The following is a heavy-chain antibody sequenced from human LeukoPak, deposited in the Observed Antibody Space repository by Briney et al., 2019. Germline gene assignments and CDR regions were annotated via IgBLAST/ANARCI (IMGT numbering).Heavy chain of an antibody. Sequence: SETLSLTCTVSGYSISSGYYWGWIRQPPGKGLEWIGEVNHSGSTNYNPSLKSRVTISVDTSKNQFSLKLSSVTAADTAVYYCARGQASGSYSSFDYWGQGTLVTVSS. CDR3: ARGQASGSYSSFDY. D-gene: IGHD1-26*01. J-gene: IGHJ4*02. V-gene: IGHV4-38-2*02. CDR2: VNHSGST. CDR1: GYSISSGYY.